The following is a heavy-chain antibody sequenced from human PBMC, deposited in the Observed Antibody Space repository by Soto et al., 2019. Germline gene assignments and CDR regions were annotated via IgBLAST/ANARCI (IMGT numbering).Heavy chain of an antibody. CDR3: ARVLRYFDWLSPPHNWFDP. D-gene: IGHD3-9*01. CDR2: IYYSGST. Sequence: QVQLQESSPGLVKPSQTLSLTCTVSGGSISSGGYYWSWIRQHPGKGLEWIGYIYYSGSTYYNPSLKSRVTISVDTSKNQFSLKLSSVTAADTAVYYCARVLRYFDWLSPPHNWFDPWGQGTLVTVSS. J-gene: IGHJ5*02. V-gene: IGHV4-31*03. CDR1: GGSISSGGYY.